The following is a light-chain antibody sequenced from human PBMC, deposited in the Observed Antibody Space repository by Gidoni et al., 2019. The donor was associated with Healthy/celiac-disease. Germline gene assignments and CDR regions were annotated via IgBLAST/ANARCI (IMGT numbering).Light chain of an antibody. CDR2: EVS. Sequence: QSALTQPASVSGSPGQSLTISCTGTSSDVGGYNYVSWYQQHPGKAPKLMIYEVSNRPSGVSNRFSGSKSGNTASLTLSGLQAEDEADYYCSSYTSSSTWVFGGGTKLTVL. CDR1: SSDVGGYNY. V-gene: IGLV2-14*01. J-gene: IGLJ3*02. CDR3: SSYTSSSTWV.